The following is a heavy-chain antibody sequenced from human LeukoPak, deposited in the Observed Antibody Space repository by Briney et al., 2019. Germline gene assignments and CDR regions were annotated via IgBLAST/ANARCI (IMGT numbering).Heavy chain of an antibody. CDR1: GYTFANSG. CDR3: ARGLQNEYPYSYYGLDV. D-gene: IGHD2/OR15-2a*01. V-gene: IGHV1-18*01. Sequence: GSVKVSCKASGYTFANSGINWMRQAPGQGLEWMGWVSAYNGNTDSAQTLQGRVTMTTDTSTRTASMELRSLTSDDTAVYFCARGLQNEYPYSYYGLDVWGQGTTVTVSS. J-gene: IGHJ6*02. CDR2: VSAYNGNT.